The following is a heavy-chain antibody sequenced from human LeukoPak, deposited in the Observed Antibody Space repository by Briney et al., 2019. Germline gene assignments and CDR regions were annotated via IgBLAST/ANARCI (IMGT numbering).Heavy chain of an antibody. D-gene: IGHD2-2*01. CDR1: GGTFSSYA. CDR3: AVIVVVPAATSTNWFDP. V-gene: IGHV1-69*01. CDR2: IIPIFGTA. J-gene: IGHJ5*02. Sequence: VASVKVSCKASGGTFSSYAISWVRQAPGQGLEWMGGIIPIFGTANYAQKFQGRVTITADESTSTAYMELSSLRSEDTAVYNCAVIVVVPAATSTNWFDPWGQGTLVTVSS.